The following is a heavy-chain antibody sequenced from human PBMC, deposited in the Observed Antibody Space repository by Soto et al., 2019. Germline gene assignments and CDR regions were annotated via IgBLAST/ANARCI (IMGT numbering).Heavy chain of an antibody. CDR3: ARTDSSGDAFDI. D-gene: IGHD6-19*01. V-gene: IGHV1-2*04. CDR2: INPNSGGT. CDR1: GYTFTGYY. J-gene: IGHJ3*02. Sequence: ASVKVSCKASGYTFTGYYMHWVRQAPGQGLEWMGWINPNSGGTNYAQKFQGWVTMTRDTSISTAYMELSRLRSDDTAVYYCARTDSSGDAFDIWAKGQWSPSPQ.